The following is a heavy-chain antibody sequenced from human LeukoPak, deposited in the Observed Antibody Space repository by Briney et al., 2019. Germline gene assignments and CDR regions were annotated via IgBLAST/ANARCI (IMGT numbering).Heavy chain of an antibody. J-gene: IGHJ4*02. Sequence: PGGSLGLSCAASGLTLSYYWMSWVRQAPGKGLEWVANINQDGSEKYYVDSVKGRFTISRDNAMNSLYLQMNSLRAEDAAVYYCATYYYDNTGLIWGQGTLVTVSS. V-gene: IGHV3-7*01. CDR2: INQDGSEK. D-gene: IGHD3-22*01. CDR1: GLTLSYYW. CDR3: ATYYYDNTGLI.